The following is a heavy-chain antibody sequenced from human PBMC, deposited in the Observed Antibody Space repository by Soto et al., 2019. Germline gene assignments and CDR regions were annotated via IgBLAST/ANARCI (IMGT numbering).Heavy chain of an antibody. Sequence: PGESLKISCKGSGYSFTSYWISWVRQMPGKGLEWMGRIDPSDSYTNYSPSFQGHVTISADKSINTAYLQWSSLKASDTAMYYCARSKYYGSGSYYRRKYYYYYGMDVWGQGTTVTVSS. D-gene: IGHD3-10*01. CDR2: IDPSDSYT. CDR3: ARSKYYGSGSYYRRKYYYYYGMDV. CDR1: GYSFTSYW. V-gene: IGHV5-10-1*01. J-gene: IGHJ6*02.